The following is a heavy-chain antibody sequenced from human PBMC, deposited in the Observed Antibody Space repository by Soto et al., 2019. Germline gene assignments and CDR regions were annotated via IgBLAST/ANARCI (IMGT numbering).Heavy chain of an antibody. V-gene: IGHV3-64D*06. CDR3: VSAVAGLYYYYYYGMDV. CDR1: GFTFSSYA. J-gene: IGHJ6*02. CDR2: ISSNGGST. Sequence: GGSLRLSCSASGFTFSSYAMHWVRQAPGKGLEYVSAISSNGGSTYYADSVKGRFTISRDNSKNTLYLQMSSPRAEDTAVYYCVSAVAGLYYYYYYGMDVWGQGTTVTVSS. D-gene: IGHD6-19*01.